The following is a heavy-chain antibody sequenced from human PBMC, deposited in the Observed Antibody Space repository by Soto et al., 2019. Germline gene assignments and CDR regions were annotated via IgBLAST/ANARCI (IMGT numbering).Heavy chain of an antibody. CDR2: ISYDGSNK. CDR1: GFTFSSYG. Sequence: GGSLRLSCAASGFTFSSYGMHWVRQAPGKGLEWVAVISYDGSNKYYADSVKGRFTMTRSTSISTAYMEPSSLRSEDTAVYYCARGGNVLRFLEWCDAFDIWGQGTMVTVSS. V-gene: IGHV3-30*03. CDR3: ARGGNVLRFLEWCDAFDI. D-gene: IGHD3-3*01. J-gene: IGHJ3*02.